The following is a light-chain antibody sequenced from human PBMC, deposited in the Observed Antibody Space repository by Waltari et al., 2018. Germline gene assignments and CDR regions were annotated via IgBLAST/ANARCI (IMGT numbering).Light chain of an antibody. CDR3: QQRSNWYT. J-gene: IGKJ2*01. CDR2: DAS. Sequence: EIVLTQSPATLSLSPGERATLACTASQSVSSYLAWYHQKPGQAPRLLIYDASNRATGIPARFSGSGSGTDFTLTISSLEPEDFAVYYCQQRSNWYTFGQGTKLEIK. V-gene: IGKV3-11*01. CDR1: QSVSSY.